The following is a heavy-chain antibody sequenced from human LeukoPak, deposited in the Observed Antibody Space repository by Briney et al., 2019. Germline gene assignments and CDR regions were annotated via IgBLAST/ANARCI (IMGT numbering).Heavy chain of an antibody. CDR3: ARTYGSGSYYNVGHFDY. Sequence: SETLSLTCTVSGGSISSSSYYWGWIRQPPGKGLEWIGSIYYSGSTYYNPSLKSRVTISVDTSKNQFSLKLSSVTAADTAVYYCARTYGSGSYYNVGHFDYWGQGTLVTVSS. D-gene: IGHD3-10*01. CDR2: IYYSGST. CDR1: GGSISSSSYY. J-gene: IGHJ4*02. V-gene: IGHV4-39*07.